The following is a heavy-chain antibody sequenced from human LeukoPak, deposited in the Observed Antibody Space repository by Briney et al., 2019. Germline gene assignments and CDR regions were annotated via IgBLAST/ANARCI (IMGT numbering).Heavy chain of an antibody. CDR3: ARHQRRLRYFDWSPSVFDY. CDR1: GGSFSGYY. J-gene: IGHJ4*02. V-gene: IGHV4-34*01. CDR2: INHTGST. D-gene: IGHD3-9*01. Sequence: SETLSLTCAVYGGSFSGYYWSWIRQPPGKGLEWIGEINHTGSTNYNTSLKSRVTISVDTSKNQFSLKLSSVTAADTAVYYCARHQRRLRYFDWSPSVFDYWGQGTLVTVSS.